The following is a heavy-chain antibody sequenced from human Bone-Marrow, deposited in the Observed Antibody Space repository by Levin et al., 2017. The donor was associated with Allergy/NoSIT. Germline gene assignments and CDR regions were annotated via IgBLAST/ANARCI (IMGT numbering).Heavy chain of an antibody. D-gene: IGHD6-19*01. J-gene: IGHJ5*02. Sequence: GSGPTLVKPTETLTLTCTFSGFSLSTGGLGVGWIRQTPGKALEWLALIYWDNDKRYSPSLKNRLTISKDTSKNQVVLTMTNMDPVDTATYYCAHRPTQSHSGWYPNWFAPWGQGTLVTVAS. CDR2: IYWDNDK. CDR3: AHRPTQSHSGWYPNWFAP. CDR1: GFSLSTGGLG. V-gene: IGHV2-5*02.